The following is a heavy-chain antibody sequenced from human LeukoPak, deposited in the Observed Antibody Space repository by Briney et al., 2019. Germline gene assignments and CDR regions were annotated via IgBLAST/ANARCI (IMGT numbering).Heavy chain of an antibody. CDR1: GGSISSYY. J-gene: IGHJ4*02. D-gene: IGHD2-15*01. CDR2: IYYSGST. V-gene: IGHV4-59*01. CDR3: ARGYCSGGSCYHHDY. Sequence: SETLSLTCTVSGGSISSYYWSWIRQPPGKGLEWIGYIYYSGSTNYNPSLKSRVTISVDTSKNQFSLKLSSVTAADTAVYYCARGYCSGGSCYHHDYWGQGTLVTVSS.